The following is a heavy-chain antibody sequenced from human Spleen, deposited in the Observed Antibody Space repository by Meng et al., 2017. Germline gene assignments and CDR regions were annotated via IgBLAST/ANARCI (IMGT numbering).Heavy chain of an antibody. Sequence: QVHLVESGGGVFQHGRSLRLSCAASGFTFGNYDMSWVRQAPGRGPEWVAIVSHDGNSGCFADSVKGRFSVSRDNFKNIQFLHMNSLRPEDTAVYYCARDKSHYDGRSGWFDPCGQGTQVTVSS. CDR3: ARDKSHYDGRSGWFDP. CDR1: GFTFGNYD. J-gene: IGHJ5*02. CDR2: VSHDGNSG. D-gene: IGHD3-16*01. V-gene: IGHV3-30-3*01.